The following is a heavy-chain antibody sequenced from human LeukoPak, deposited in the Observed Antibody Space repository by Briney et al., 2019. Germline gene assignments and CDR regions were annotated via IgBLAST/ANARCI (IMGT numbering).Heavy chain of an antibody. CDR1: GFIFSSFA. Sequence: GGSLRLSWAASGFIFSSFAMYWVRQAPGKGLEWVAVISYDGNNKYYADSVKGRYTISRDSSNNTVYVQMKTLRAEDTAVYYCARDRRWYDSSGYLAIWGQGTMVTVSS. D-gene: IGHD3-22*01. CDR2: ISYDGNNK. J-gene: IGHJ3*02. V-gene: IGHV3-30-3*01. CDR3: ARDRRWYDSSGYLAI.